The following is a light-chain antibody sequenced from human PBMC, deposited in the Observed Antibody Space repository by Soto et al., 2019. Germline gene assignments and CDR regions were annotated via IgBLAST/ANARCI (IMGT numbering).Light chain of an antibody. CDR2: GAS. Sequence: EIVLTQSPGTLSLSPGERATLSCRASQSVSSSYLAWYQQKPGQAPRLLIYGASSRATGIPDRFSGSGAGKSFILTLNRPGAEDFAVYYCQQYGSSPLFTFGPGTKVDIK. V-gene: IGKV3-20*01. CDR3: QQYGSSPLFT. J-gene: IGKJ3*01. CDR1: QSVSSSY.